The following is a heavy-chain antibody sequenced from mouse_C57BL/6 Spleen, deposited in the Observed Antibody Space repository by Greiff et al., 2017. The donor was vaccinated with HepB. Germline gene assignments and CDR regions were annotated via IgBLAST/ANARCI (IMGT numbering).Heavy chain of an antibody. CDR1: GYAFSSYW. Sequence: VKLQESGAELVKPGASVKISCKASGYAFSSYWMNWVKQRPGKGLEWIGQIYPGDGDTNYNGKFKGKATLTADKSSSTAYMQLSSLTSEDSAVYFCARGGDSYYFDYWGQGTTLTVSS. V-gene: IGHV1-80*01. CDR2: IYPGDGDT. J-gene: IGHJ2*01. D-gene: IGHD3-3*01. CDR3: ARGGDSYYFDY.